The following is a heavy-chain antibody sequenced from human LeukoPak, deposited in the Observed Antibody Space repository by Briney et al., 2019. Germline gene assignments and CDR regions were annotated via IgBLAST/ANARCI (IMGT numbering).Heavy chain of an antibody. CDR2: IYHSGST. CDR1: GGSISSSNW. Sequence: SETLFLTCAVSGGSISSSNWWSWVRQPPGKGLEWIGEIYHSGSTNYNPSLKSRVTISVDKSKNQFSLKLSSVTAADTAVYYCARVSSGATTVDYWGQGTLVTVSS. V-gene: IGHV4-4*02. D-gene: IGHD1-26*01. J-gene: IGHJ4*02. CDR3: ARVSSGATTVDY.